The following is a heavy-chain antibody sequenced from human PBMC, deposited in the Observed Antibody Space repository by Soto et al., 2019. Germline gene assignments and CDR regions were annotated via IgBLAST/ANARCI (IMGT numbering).Heavy chain of an antibody. CDR2: MNPNSGNT. Sequence: QVQLVQCGAEVKKPGASVKVSCKASGYACTSYAINWVRQATGQGLEWMGWMNPNSGNTGYAQKFQGRVAMTRNTSISTAYMELSSLRSEDTAVYYCARERSGWPDYWGQGTLVTVSS. D-gene: IGHD6-19*01. CDR1: GYACTSYA. J-gene: IGHJ4*02. V-gene: IGHV1-8*01. CDR3: ARERSGWPDY.